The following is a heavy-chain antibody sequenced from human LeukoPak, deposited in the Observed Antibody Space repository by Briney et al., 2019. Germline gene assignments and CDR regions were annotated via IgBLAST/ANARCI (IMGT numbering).Heavy chain of an antibody. J-gene: IGHJ5*02. V-gene: IGHV3-74*01. CDR1: GFTFSNHW. Sequence: GGSLRLSCAASGFTFSNHWMHWVRQGPGKGLVWGSRPNSDGRTTTYADSVKGRFTISRDNAKNTLYLQMNSLRVEDTAVYYCARGSDETVTISGWFDPWGQGTLVTVCS. CDR3: ARGSDETVTISGWFDP. D-gene: IGHD4-17*01. CDR2: PNSDGRTT.